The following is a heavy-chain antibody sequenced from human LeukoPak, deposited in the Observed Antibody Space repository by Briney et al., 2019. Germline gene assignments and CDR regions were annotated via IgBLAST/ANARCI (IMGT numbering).Heavy chain of an antibody. CDR3: ATISAQTFDI. J-gene: IGHJ3*02. CDR1: GFSFRSHW. CDR2: IKPDGSDK. V-gene: IGHV3-7*01. Sequence: GGSLRLSCVGSGFSFRSHWVNWVRQSPGKGLEWVANIKPDGSDKYYVNSARGRFTVSRDNAKNSAFLQMNSLRAEDTAIYYCATISAQTFDIWGQGTLVSVSS. D-gene: IGHD5-24*01.